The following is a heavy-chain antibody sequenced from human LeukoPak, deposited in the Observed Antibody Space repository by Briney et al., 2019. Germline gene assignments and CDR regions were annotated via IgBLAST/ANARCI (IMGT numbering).Heavy chain of an antibody. D-gene: IGHD1-26*01. Sequence: SETLSLTCAVYGGSFSGYYWSWIRQPPGKGLEWIGEINHSGSSNYNPSLKSRVTISVDTSKSQFSLKLRSVTAADTAVYYCARTGGSFYFYYYMDAWGKGTTVTVSS. CDR2: INHSGSS. V-gene: IGHV4-34*01. CDR1: GGSFSGYY. CDR3: ARTGGSFYFYYYMDA. J-gene: IGHJ6*03.